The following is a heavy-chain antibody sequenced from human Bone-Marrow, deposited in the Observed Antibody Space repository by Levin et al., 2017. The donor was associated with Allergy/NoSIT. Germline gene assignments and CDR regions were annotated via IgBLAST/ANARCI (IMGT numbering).Heavy chain of an antibody. CDR2: ISSGSSHI. D-gene: IGHD3-16*01. J-gene: IGHJ6*02. Sequence: GGSLRLSCAASGLSFSNYDMNWVRQAPGKGLEWVSSISSGSSHIDYADSVKGRFTISRDNAKNSLYLQMNSLILEDTAVYFCASWAMFYYDGSDFDYFYYGMDVWGQGTTVTVSS. CDR3: ASWAMFYYDGSDFDYFYYGMDV. V-gene: IGHV3-21*06. CDR1: GLSFSNYD.